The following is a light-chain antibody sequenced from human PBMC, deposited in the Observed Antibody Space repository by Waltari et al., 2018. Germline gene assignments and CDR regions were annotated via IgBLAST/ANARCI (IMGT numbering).Light chain of an antibody. V-gene: IGKV1-5*03. CDR3: QQYDAYPYT. J-gene: IGKJ2*01. Sequence: DIQMTQSPSILSASIGDRVTITCRASQNIYNWLAWYQQKPGRAPNLLIYEASNLESGVPARVSGSGSGTEFTLTINSLQPDDFATYYCQQYDAYPYTFGQGAKLEIK. CDR1: QNIYNW. CDR2: EAS.